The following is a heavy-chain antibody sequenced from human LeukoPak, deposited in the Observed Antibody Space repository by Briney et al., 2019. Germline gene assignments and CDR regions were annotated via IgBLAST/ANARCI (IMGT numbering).Heavy chain of an antibody. Sequence: SETLSLTCTVSGGSISSSSYYWDWIRRPPGKGLEWIGSIYYSGSTYYGPSLKGRVTMSVDTSKNQLSLKLSSVTAADTAVYFCASKKNGNHFDYWGQGTLVTVSS. CDR2: IYYSGST. V-gene: IGHV4-39*01. CDR3: ASKKNGNHFDY. J-gene: IGHJ4*02. CDR1: GGSISSSSYY.